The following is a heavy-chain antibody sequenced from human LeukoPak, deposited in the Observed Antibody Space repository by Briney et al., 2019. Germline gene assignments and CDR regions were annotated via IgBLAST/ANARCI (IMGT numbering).Heavy chain of an antibody. Sequence: GGSLRLSCAASGFTFSSYAMSWVRQAPGKGLEWVSYISDSGGSTYYADSVKGRFTISRDNSKNTLYLQMNSLSAEDTAVYYCARDVQLDYWGQGTLVTVSS. CDR2: ISDSGGST. J-gene: IGHJ4*02. CDR3: ARDVQLDY. CDR1: GFTFSSYA. V-gene: IGHV3-23*01.